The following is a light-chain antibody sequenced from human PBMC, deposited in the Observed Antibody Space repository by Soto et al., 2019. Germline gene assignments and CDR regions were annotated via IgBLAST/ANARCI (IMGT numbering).Light chain of an antibody. Sequence: EIVFTQSPATLSSFPGDRVTLSCRASQYINTRLAWYRHRPGQAPRLLIYQTSLRDAGIPAMFSASGSGTECTRPISDVQPEDVALDYCHQRQSWTRTFGQGTKVDIK. CDR2: QTS. CDR1: QYINTR. J-gene: IGKJ1*01. CDR3: HQRQSWTRT. V-gene: IGKV3-11*01.